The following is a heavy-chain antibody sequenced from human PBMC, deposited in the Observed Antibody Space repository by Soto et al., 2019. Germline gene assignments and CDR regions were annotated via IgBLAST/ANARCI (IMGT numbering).Heavy chain of an antibody. V-gene: IGHV3-23*01. CDR3: AKDGDIVLLAADF. Sequence: PGGSLRLSCAVSGLIFSSYAMTWVRQAPGKGLEWVSGISRGGDSAYYADSVKGRFTIYRDNSKKTLYLQMNSLRAEDTAVYYCAKDGDIVLLAADFWGQGTLVTVSS. D-gene: IGHD2-8*02. CDR2: ISRGGDSA. CDR1: GLIFSSYA. J-gene: IGHJ4*02.